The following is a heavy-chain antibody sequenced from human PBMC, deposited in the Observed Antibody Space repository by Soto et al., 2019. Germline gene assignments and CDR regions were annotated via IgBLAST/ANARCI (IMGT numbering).Heavy chain of an antibody. D-gene: IGHD3-22*01. J-gene: IGHJ5*02. CDR2: IYYSGST. CDR3: ARGSYYDSSGYYGP. V-gene: IGHV4-31*02. CDR1: GGYISSGGYY. Sequence: SETLSLTWTVSGGYISSGGYYWSWIRQHPGKGLEWIGYIYYSGSTYYNPSLKSRVTISVDTSKNQFSLKLSSVTAADTAVYYCARGSYYDSSGYYGPWGQGTLVTVSS.